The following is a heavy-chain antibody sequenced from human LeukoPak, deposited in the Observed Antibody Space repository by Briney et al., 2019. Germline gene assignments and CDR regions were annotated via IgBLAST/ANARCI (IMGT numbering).Heavy chain of an antibody. V-gene: IGHV3-74*01. J-gene: IGHJ6*03. D-gene: IGHD3-9*01. CDR3: ARASLNYYYYMDV. CDR1: GFTFSSYW. CDR2: INSDGSST. Sequence: GGSLRLSCAASGFTFSSYWMHWVRQAPGKGLVWVSRINSDGSSTSYADSVKGRFTISRDNAKNTLYLQMNSLRAEDTAVYYCARASLNYYYYMDVWGKGTTVTVSS.